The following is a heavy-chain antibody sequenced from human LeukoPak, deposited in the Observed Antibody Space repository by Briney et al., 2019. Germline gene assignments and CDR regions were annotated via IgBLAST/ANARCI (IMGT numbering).Heavy chain of an antibody. CDR3: ARAGGWNYVTEYYYMDV. V-gene: IGHV1-69*05. Sequence: SVKVSCKASGGTFSSYAISWVRQAPGQGLEWMGGIIPIFGTANYAQKFRGRVTITTDESTSTAYMELSSLRSEDTAVYYCARAGGWNYVTEYYYMDVWGKGTTVTVSS. CDR2: IIPIFGTA. CDR1: GGTFSSYA. J-gene: IGHJ6*03. D-gene: IGHD1-7*01.